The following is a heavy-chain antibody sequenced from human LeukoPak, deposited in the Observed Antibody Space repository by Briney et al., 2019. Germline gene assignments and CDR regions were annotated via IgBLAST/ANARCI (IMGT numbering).Heavy chain of an antibody. Sequence: PGGSLRLSCAASEFIVSSNYMSWVRQAPGKGLEWVSIIYSSGRTYYADSVKGRFTISRDNSNNTLYLQMNSLRVEDTAVYYCAGKPFSSGYYPLGFWGQGTLVTVSS. D-gene: IGHD3-22*01. V-gene: IGHV3-53*01. CDR2: IYSSGRT. CDR1: EFIVSSNY. J-gene: IGHJ4*02. CDR3: AGKPFSSGYYPLGF.